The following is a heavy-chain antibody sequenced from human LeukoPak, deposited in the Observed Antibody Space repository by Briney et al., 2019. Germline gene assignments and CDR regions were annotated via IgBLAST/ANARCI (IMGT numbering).Heavy chain of an antibody. Sequence: GGSLRLSCAASGFTFSSYAMSWVRQAPGKGLEWASAISNSDDKTYYADSVKGRFTISRDNSKNTLYLQMHSLRVEDTAVYKCAKGKQWELPLDSWGQGTPVTVSS. J-gene: IGHJ4*02. CDR2: ISNSDDKT. D-gene: IGHD1-26*01. CDR1: GFTFSSYA. V-gene: IGHV3-23*01. CDR3: AKGKQWELPLDS.